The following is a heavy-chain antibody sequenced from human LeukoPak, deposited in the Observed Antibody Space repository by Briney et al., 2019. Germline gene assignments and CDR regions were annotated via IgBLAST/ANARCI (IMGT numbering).Heavy chain of an antibody. CDR1: GGTFSSYA. CDR3: ARDSSIAARPYAFDI. J-gene: IGHJ3*02. D-gene: IGHD6-6*01. Sequence: ASVKVSCKASGGTFSSYAISWVRQAPGQGLEWMGGIIPIFGTANYAQKFQGRVTITTDESTSTAYMELSSLRSEDTAVYYCARDSSIAARPYAFDIWGQGTMVTVSS. V-gene: IGHV1-69*05. CDR2: IIPIFGTA.